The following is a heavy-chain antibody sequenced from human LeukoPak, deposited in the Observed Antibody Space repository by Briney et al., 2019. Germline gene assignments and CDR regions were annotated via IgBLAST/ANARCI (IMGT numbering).Heavy chain of an antibody. V-gene: IGHV3-73*01. D-gene: IGHD3-10*01. Sequence: QSGGSLSLSCAASGFSLSGSAMQRVRQTSGKGLEWVGRIRSKSNSYATAHAASVKGRFTISRDDSKNTAYLQMSSLKTEDTAVYYCTRQRFGELAWGQGTTVTVSS. J-gene: IGHJ6*02. CDR2: IRSKSNSYAT. CDR1: GFSLSGSA. CDR3: TRQRFGELA.